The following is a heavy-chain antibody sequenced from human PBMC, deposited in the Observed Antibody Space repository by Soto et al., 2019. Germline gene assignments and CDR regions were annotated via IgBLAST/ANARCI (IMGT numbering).Heavy chain of an antibody. Sequence: EVQLLESGGGLVQPGGSLRLSCGVSGFTFNDFEMNWVRQAPGKGPEWLAYIDGSGATKKYADSERGRFTISRDNPNISVFLRMSSRSAADTGIYYCARGFGGFNYWGQGTLVSVSS. CDR2: IDGSGATK. CDR3: ARGFGGFNY. V-gene: IGHV3-48*03. J-gene: IGHJ4*02. D-gene: IGHD3-10*01. CDR1: GFTFNDFE.